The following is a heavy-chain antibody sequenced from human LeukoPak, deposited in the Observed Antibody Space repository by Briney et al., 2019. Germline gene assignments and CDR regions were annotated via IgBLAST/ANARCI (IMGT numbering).Heavy chain of an antibody. CDR2: ISRSGNTI. Sequence: PGGSLRLSCAASGATLSDDYMSWFRQAPGKGLEWVACISRSGNTIYYAVSVKGRFTISRDEAENSLFLQMNSLRAEGTAVYYCARQAYDAFDIWGQGTMVTVS. CDR1: GATLSDDY. V-gene: IGHV3-11*04. CDR3: ARQAYDAFDI. J-gene: IGHJ3*02.